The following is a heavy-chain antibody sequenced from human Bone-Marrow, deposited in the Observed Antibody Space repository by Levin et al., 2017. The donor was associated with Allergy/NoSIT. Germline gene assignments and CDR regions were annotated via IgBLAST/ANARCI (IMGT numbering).Heavy chain of an antibody. V-gene: IGHV1-69*06. D-gene: IGHD4-17*01. CDR2: IIPIFGTA. CDR3: ARGITVYDYGDYEVFGRSDYYYYMDV. J-gene: IGHJ6*03. Sequence: GASVKVSCKASGGTFSSYAISWVRQAPGQGLEWMGGIIPIFGTANYAQKFQGRVTITADKSTSTAYMELSSLRSEDTAVYYCARGITVYDYGDYEVFGRSDYYYYMDVWGKGTTVTVSS. CDR1: GGTFSSYA.